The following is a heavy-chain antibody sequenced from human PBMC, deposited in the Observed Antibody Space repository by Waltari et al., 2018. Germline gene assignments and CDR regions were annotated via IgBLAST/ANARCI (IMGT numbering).Heavy chain of an antibody. CDR3: TRPPGDRRRDY. J-gene: IGHJ4*02. CDR2: ISSSGSTI. D-gene: IGHD3-10*01. CDR1: GFRFSDYY. Sequence: QVQLVDSGGGLVKPGGSLRLSCAAFGFRFSDYYMGWIRQAPGKGLEWISYISSSGSTIYYADSVKGRFSISRDNGKNSLYLQMNSLRAEDTAVYYCTRPPGDRRRDYWGQGTLVTVSS. V-gene: IGHV3-11*01.